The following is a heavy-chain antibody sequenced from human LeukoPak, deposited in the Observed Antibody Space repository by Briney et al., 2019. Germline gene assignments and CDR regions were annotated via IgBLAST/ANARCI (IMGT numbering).Heavy chain of an antibody. J-gene: IGHJ6*04. D-gene: IGHD3-16*01. Sequence: ASVKVSCKVSGYTLTELSMHWVRQAPGQGLEWMGWINPNSGGTKYVQNFQGRVTMTRDTSISTAYMELSSLRVDDTAVYYCARDFMMRHRGIDVWGKGTTVIVSS. CDR2: INPNSGGT. CDR3: ARDFMMRHRGIDV. CDR1: GYTLTELS. V-gene: IGHV1-2*02.